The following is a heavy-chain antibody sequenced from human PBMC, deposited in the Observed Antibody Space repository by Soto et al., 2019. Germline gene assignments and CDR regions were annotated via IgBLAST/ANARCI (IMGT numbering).Heavy chain of an antibody. CDR1: GDSIISSYY. CDR2: IYNSGST. V-gene: IGHV4-59*01. CDR3: AREKTYYDFWSGGYTAPKGMDV. J-gene: IGHJ6*02. Sequence: ETLSLTCTVSGDSIISSYYWSWIRQPPGKGLEWIGNIYNSGSTNYNPSLKSRVAISLDTSKNQFSLKLSSVTAADTAVYYCAREKTYYDFWSGGYTAPKGMDVWGQGTTVTVSS. D-gene: IGHD3-3*01.